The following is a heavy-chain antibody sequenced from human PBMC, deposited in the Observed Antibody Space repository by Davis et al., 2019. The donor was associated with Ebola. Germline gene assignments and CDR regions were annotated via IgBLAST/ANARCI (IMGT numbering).Heavy chain of an antibody. J-gene: IGHJ6*03. D-gene: IGHD2-2*01. CDR2: ISWNSGSK. Sequence: GGSLRLSCAASGFTFDDYAMHWVRQAPGKGLEWVSGISWNSGSKGYADSVKGRFTISRDNAKNSLYLQMNSLRAEDTAVYYCAKQMLRYMDVWGKGTTVTVSS. CDR3: AKQMLRYMDV. CDR1: GFTFDDYA. V-gene: IGHV3-9*01.